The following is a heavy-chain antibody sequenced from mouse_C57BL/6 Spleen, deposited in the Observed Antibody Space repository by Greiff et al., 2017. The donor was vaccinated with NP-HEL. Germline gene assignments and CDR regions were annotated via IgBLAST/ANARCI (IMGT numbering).Heavy chain of an antibody. D-gene: IGHD3-1*01. CDR3: ARDRETFDY. Sequence: DVKLVESGGGLVKPGGSLKLSCAASGFTFSSYAMSWVRQTPEKRLEWVATISDGGSYTYYPDNVKGRFTISRDNAKNNLYLQMSHLKSEDTAMYYCARDRETFDYWGQGTTLTVSS. J-gene: IGHJ2*01. CDR2: ISDGGSYT. CDR1: GFTFSSYA. V-gene: IGHV5-4*01.